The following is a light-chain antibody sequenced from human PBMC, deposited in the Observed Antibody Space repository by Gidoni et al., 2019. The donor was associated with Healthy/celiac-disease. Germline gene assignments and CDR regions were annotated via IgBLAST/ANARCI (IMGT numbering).Light chain of an antibody. CDR1: QDISNY. CDR3: QQYDILPIT. J-gene: IGKJ5*01. CDR2: DAS. Sequence: DIQMTQSPSSLSASVGDRVTITCQASQDISNYLNWYQQKPGKAPKLLIYDASNLETGVPSRFSGSGSGTDFTVTISSLQPEDIATYYCQQYDILPITFGQGTRLEIK. V-gene: IGKV1-33*01.